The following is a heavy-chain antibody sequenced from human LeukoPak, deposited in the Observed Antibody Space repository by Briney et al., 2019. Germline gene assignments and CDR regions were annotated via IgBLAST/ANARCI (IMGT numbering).Heavy chain of an antibody. CDR1: GGSLSTSIFY. V-gene: IGHV4-39*01. Sequence: SETLSLTCTVSGGSLSTSIFYWGWIRQPPGKGLGWIGSISYSGSTYYNPSLKGRVTISVDTSKNQFSLKLSSVTAADTAVYYCARGGWNYLDYWGQGTLVTVSS. CDR3: ARGGWNYLDY. CDR2: ISYSGST. J-gene: IGHJ4*02. D-gene: IGHD6-19*01.